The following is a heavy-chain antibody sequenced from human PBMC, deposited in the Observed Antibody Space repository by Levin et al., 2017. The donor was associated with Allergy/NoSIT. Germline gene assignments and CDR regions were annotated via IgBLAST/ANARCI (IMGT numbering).Heavy chain of an antibody. V-gene: IGHV3-30*04. CDR2: ISYDGSNK. CDR1: GFTFSSYA. D-gene: IGHD2-21*02. CDR3: ARDRGVVVTAAYYFDY. J-gene: IGHJ4*02. Sequence: GESLKISCAASGFTFSSYAMHWVRQAPGKGLEWVAVISYDGSNKYYADSVKGRFTISRDNSKNTLYLQMNSLRAEDTAVYYCARDRGVVVTAAYYFDYWGQGTLVTVSS.